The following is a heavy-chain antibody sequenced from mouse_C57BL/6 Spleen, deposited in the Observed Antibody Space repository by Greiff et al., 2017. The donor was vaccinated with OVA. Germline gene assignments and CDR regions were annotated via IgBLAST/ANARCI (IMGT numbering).Heavy chain of an antibody. CDR1: GFNITNTS. D-gene: IGHD2-3*01. Sequence: VQLQQSVAELVRPGASVKLSCTASGFNITNTSIHWVKQRPEQGLEWIGRIDPANGNTKYDPKFKGKATITADTSSNPAYLQLSSLTSENTAISSCARSHDGYYSWCAYWGQGTLVTVSA. CDR3: ARSHDGYYSWCAY. CDR2: IDPANGNT. J-gene: IGHJ3*01. V-gene: IGHV14-3*01.